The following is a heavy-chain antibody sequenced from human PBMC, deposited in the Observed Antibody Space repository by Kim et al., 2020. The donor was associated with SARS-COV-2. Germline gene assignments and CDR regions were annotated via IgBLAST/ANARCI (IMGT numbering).Heavy chain of an antibody. D-gene: IGHD6-19*01. J-gene: IGHJ4*02. Sequence: SETLSLTCSVSSDSISSYYCSWIRQLPGKGLEWLGYIYYSGSTDYNPSLKSRVTISWDTSKNQFSLDLTSVTNADTAVYYCARSEGRGSWHQFDYWGQGILDTVSS. CDR2: IYYSGST. CDR1: SDSISSYY. V-gene: IGHV4-59*01. CDR3: ARSEGRGSWHQFDY.